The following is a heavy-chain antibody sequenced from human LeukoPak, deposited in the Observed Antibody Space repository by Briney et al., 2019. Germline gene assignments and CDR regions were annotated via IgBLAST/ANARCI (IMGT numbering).Heavy chain of an antibody. CDR2: IYPNSGAT. V-gene: IGHV1-2*02. CDR1: GYTFTGYY. J-gene: IGHJ4*02. CDR3: GTLLSNGPFDY. Sequence: ASVKVSCKASGYTFTGYYMHWVRQAPGQRLEWMGYIYPNSGATKYAQKFQGRVTMTRDTSISTAYMELSGLGSDDTAVYYCGTLLSNGPFDYWGQGSLVTVSS.